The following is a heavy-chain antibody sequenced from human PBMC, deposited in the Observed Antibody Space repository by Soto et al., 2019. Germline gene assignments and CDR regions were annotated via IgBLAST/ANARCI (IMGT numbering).Heavy chain of an antibody. Sequence: GGSLRLSCAASGFTFSSYGMHWVRQAPGKGLEWVAVISYDGSNKYYADSVKGRFTISRDNSKNTLYLQMNSLRAEDTAVYYCAKGYCSGGSCVEAFDIWGQGTMVTVSS. V-gene: IGHV3-30*18. CDR2: ISYDGSNK. CDR3: AKGYCSGGSCVEAFDI. D-gene: IGHD2-15*01. CDR1: GFTFSSYG. J-gene: IGHJ3*02.